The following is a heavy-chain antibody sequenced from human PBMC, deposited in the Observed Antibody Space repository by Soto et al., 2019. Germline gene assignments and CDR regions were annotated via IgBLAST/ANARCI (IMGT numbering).Heavy chain of an antibody. D-gene: IGHD3-3*01. V-gene: IGHV4-34*01. CDR2: INPRGST. CDR1: GGSSSGYY. CDR3: AIRFWSGYYIARNY. J-gene: IGHJ4*02. Sequence: PSETLSLTCAVFGGSSSGYYWNWIRQPPGKGLEWIGEINPRGSTNYNPSLKSRVTMSVDSSKNQFSLKLNFVSAADTAVYYCAIRFWSGYYIARNYWGQRTLVTVSS.